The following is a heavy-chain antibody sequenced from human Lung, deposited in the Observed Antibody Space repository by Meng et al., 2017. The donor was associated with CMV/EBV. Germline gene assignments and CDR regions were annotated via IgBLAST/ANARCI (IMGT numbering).Heavy chain of an antibody. CDR2: LSASGNT. CDR3: ARDFGSSWYPNWFDP. J-gene: IGHJ5*02. D-gene: IGHD6-13*01. V-gene: IGHV4-4*07. Sequence: QGQLQEPGPGVLKPSETLSLTVTGAGASINSYYWSWHRQPAGKGLEWIGRLSASGNTRYNPSLKSRVTMSVDTSKNQFSLKLSSVTAADTAVYYCARDFGSSWYPNWFDPWGQGTLVTVSS. CDR1: GASINSYY.